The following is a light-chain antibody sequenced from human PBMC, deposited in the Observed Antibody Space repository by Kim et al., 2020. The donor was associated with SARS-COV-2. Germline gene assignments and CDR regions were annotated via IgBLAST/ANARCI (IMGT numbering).Light chain of an antibody. V-gene: IGLV2-8*01. CDR1: SSDVGGCNF. CDR2: EVT. Sequence: QSALTQPPSASGSPGQSVTISCTGTSSDVGGCNFVSWYQHHPGKAPKLMIYEVTNRPSGVPDHFSGSKSGNTASLTVSGLQAEDEADYYCSSYAAISNFVFGTGTKVTVL. CDR3: SSYAAISNFV. J-gene: IGLJ1*01.